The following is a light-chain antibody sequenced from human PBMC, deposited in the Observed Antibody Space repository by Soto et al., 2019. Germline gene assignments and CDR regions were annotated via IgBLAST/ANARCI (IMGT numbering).Light chain of an antibody. Sequence: EIVLTQSPGTLSLSPGERATLSCRASQSVTSTHLAWYQQKPGQAPRLLIYGASSRATGIPDRFSGSGSGTGFTLTISRLEPEDLAVYYCQQYGSSPWPFGKGTKVEIK. CDR3: QQYGSSPWP. CDR1: QSVTSTH. V-gene: IGKV3-20*01. J-gene: IGKJ1*01. CDR2: GAS.